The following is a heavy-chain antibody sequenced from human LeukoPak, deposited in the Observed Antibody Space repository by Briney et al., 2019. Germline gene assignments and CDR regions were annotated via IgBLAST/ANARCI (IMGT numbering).Heavy chain of an antibody. Sequence: ASVKVSCKASGGTFSSYAISWVRQAPGQGLERMGGIIPIFGTANYAQKFQGRVTITADKSTSTAYMELSSLRSEDMAVYYCARSDSSGYLVQFDYWGQGTLVTVSS. V-gene: IGHV1-69*06. D-gene: IGHD3-22*01. CDR2: IIPIFGTA. CDR3: ARSDSSGYLVQFDY. J-gene: IGHJ4*02. CDR1: GGTFSSYA.